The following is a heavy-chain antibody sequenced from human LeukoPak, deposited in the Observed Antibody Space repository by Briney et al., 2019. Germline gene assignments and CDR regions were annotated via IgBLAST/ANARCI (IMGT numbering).Heavy chain of an antibody. V-gene: IGHV1-46*01. Sequence: ASVTVSCKASGYTFTSYYMHWVRQAPGQGLEWMGIINPSVGSTSYTQKFQGRVTMTRDTSTSTVYMELSSLRSEDTAVYYCAKDYYTTYGSWSYVLFDYWGQGTLVTVSS. CDR1: GYTFTSYY. J-gene: IGHJ4*02. D-gene: IGHD3-10*01. CDR3: AKDYYTTYGSWSYVLFDY. CDR2: INPSVGST.